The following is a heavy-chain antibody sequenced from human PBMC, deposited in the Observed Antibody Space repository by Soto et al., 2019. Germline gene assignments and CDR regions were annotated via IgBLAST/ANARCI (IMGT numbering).Heavy chain of an antibody. CDR2: ISDSGNT. V-gene: IGHV4-59*12. CDR3: AREGGIVGATTVDY. D-gene: IGHD1-26*01. CDR1: GGSIGSYY. Sequence: SETLSLTCTVSGGSIGSYYWSWIRQPPGKGLEWIGYISDSGNTNYNPSLKSRVTISVDTSKNQFSLKLTSVTAADTAVYYCAREGGIVGATTVDYWGQGTLVTVSS. J-gene: IGHJ4*02.